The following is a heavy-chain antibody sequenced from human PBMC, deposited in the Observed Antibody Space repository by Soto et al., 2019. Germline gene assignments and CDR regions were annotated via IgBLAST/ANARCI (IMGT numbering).Heavy chain of an antibody. J-gene: IGHJ6*02. D-gene: IGHD4-17*01. CDR3: ARHGGDYGDYASYYYYGMEV. CDR2: IYYSGSA. Sequence: QLQLQESGPGLVKPSETLSLTCTVSGGSISSSTYYWGWIRQPPGKGLEWIGMIYYSGSAYYNPSLKGRVTISIDTSKNQFSLRLSSVTAADTAVYYCARHGGDYGDYASYYYYGMEVWGRGTTVTVSS. CDR1: GGSISSSTYY. V-gene: IGHV4-39*01.